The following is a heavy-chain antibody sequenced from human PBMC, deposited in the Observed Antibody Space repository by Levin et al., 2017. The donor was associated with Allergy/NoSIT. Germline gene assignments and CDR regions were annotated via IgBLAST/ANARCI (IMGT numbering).Heavy chain of an antibody. CDR1: GGSFGGYY. V-gene: IGHV4-34*01. Sequence: SETLSLTCGVFGGSFGGYYWSWVRQAPGKGLEWIGEITYRETARYNPSLKSRVTISLDTSKNQFSLTLTSVTAADTGLYFCARAALKFCTGTTCPPTLDVWGQGTTVTVSS. CDR3: ARAALKFCTGTTCPPTLDV. D-gene: IGHD2-8*02. J-gene: IGHJ6*02. CDR2: ITYRETA.